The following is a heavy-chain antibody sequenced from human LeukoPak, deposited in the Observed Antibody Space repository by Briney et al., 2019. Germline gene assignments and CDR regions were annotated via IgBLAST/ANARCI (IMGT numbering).Heavy chain of an antibody. CDR1: GDSISDYY. D-gene: IGHD3-10*01. Sequence: SETLSLTCTVSGDSISDYYWSWLRQPPGKGLEWIGYIHYSGSTNYSPSLKGRVTISVDTSKRQFSLNLTSVTAADTAVYYCARDLGYYGPRYGMDVWGQGTTVTVSS. V-gene: IGHV4-59*01. CDR2: IHYSGST. CDR3: ARDLGYYGPRYGMDV. J-gene: IGHJ6*02.